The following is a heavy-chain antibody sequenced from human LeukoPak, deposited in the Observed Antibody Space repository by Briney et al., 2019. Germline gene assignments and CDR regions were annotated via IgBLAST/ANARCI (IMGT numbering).Heavy chain of an antibody. V-gene: IGHV3-9*01. J-gene: IGHJ6*02. Sequence: PGGSLRLSCAASGFSFDDYAMHWVRQAPGKGLEWVSGISWNSGSIGYADSVKGRFTISRDNAKNSLYLQMNSLRAEDTAVYYCARDLHVVVVAAPSYYYYGMDVWGQGTTVTVSS. D-gene: IGHD2-15*01. CDR3: ARDLHVVVVAAPSYYYYGMDV. CDR1: GFSFDDYA. CDR2: ISWNSGSI.